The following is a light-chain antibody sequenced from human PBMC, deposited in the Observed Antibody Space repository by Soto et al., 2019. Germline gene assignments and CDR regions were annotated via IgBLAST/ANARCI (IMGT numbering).Light chain of an antibody. CDR2: VNN. Sequence: QSVLTQPPSVSGAPGQRVTISCTGSHSNIGAGYDVHWYQQLPGTAPRLLIYVNNNRPSGVPDRFSGSKSDTSASLAITGLQADDEADYFCQSYDGSLSGPVFGGGTKLTVL. CDR1: HSNIGAGYD. CDR3: QSYDGSLSGPV. V-gene: IGLV1-40*01. J-gene: IGLJ3*02.